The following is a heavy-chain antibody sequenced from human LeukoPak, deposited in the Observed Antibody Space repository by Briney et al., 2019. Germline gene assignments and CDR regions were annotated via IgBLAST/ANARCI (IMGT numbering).Heavy chain of an antibody. V-gene: IGHV3-23*01. D-gene: IGHD2-21*02. Sequence: GGSLRLSCAASGFTFSSYAMSWVRQAPGKGLEWVSAVSGSGISTYYADSVKGRFTISRDNSRTTLYLQMDSLRAEDTAAYYCAKDVVTAHPWYFDYWGQGTLVTVSS. CDR2: VSGSGIST. CDR3: AKDVVTAHPWYFDY. CDR1: GFTFSSYA. J-gene: IGHJ4*02.